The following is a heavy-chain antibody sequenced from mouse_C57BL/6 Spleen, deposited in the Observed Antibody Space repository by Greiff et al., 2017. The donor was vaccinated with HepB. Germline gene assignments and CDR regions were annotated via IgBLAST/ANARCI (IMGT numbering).Heavy chain of an antibody. Sequence: ESGAELVKPGASVKISCKASGYAFSSYWMNWVKQRPGKGLEWIGQIYPGDGDTNYNGKFKGKATLTADKSSSTAYMQLSSLTSEDSAVYFCARRDYDYGYYFDYWGQGTTLTVSS. CDR3: ARRDYDYGYYFDY. CDR2: IYPGDGDT. D-gene: IGHD2-4*01. J-gene: IGHJ2*01. CDR1: GYAFSSYW. V-gene: IGHV1-80*01.